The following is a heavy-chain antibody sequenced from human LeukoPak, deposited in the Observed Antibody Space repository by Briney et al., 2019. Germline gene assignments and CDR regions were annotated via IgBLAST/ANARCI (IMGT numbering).Heavy chain of an antibody. V-gene: IGHV1-8*02. CDR1: GYTFTSYG. J-gene: IGHJ4*02. Sequence: ASVKVSCKASGYTFTSYGISWVRQAPGQGLEWMGWMNPNSGNTGYAQKFQGRVTMTRNTSISTAYMELSSLRSEDTAVYYCARGHGGNSPFDYWGQGTLVTVSS. CDR3: ARGHGGNSPFDY. D-gene: IGHD4-23*01. CDR2: MNPNSGNT.